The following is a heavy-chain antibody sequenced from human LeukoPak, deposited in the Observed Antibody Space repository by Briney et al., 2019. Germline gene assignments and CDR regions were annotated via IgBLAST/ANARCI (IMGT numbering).Heavy chain of an antibody. Sequence: GASVKVSCKTSGYNFVNYGVSWVRQAPGQGLEWMGWISAYNGNTNYAQKLQGRVTMTTDTSTSTAYMELRSLRSDDTAVYYCARDLGYSGYHYWGQGTLVTVSS. CDR1: GYNFVNYG. CDR3: ARDLGYSGYHY. CDR2: ISAYNGNT. J-gene: IGHJ4*02. D-gene: IGHD5-12*01. V-gene: IGHV1-18*01.